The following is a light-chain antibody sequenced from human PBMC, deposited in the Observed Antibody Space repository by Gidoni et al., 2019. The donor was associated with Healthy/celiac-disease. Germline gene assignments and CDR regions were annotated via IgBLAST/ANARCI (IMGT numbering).Light chain of an antibody. V-gene: IGKV4-1*01. Sequence: DIVMTQSPDSLAVSLGERATSNCKTSQSVLYSSKNNNNLSWYQQKPGQPPKLLIYWASTRESGVPDRCSCSGSGIDFTLTISSLQAEDVAVYYCQQYYSTPPTFGQGTKVEIK. CDR2: WAS. CDR1: QSVLYSSKNNNN. CDR3: QQYYSTPPT. J-gene: IGKJ1*01.